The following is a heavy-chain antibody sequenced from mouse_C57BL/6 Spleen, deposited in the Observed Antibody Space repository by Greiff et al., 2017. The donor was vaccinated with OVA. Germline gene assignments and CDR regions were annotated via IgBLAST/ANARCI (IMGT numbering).Heavy chain of an antibody. V-gene: IGHV1-63*01. CDR3: ARWDDYDKGAMDY. D-gene: IGHD2-4*01. CDR2: IYPGGGYT. J-gene: IGHJ4*01. CDR1: GYTFTNYW. Sequence: QVQLQQSGAELVRPGTSVKMSCKASGYTFTNYWIGWAKQRPGHGLEWIGDIYPGGGYTNYNEKFKGKATLTADKSSSTAYMQFSSLTSEDSAIYYCARWDDYDKGAMDYWGQGTSVTVSS.